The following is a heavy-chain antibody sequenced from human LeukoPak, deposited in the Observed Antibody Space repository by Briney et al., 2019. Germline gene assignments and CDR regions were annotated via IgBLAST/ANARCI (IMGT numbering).Heavy chain of an antibody. J-gene: IGHJ6*02. CDR1: GYTFASYG. CDR2: ISAYNGNT. D-gene: IGHD6-13*01. Sequence: GASVKVSCKASGYTFASYGISWVRQAPGQGLEWMGWISAYNGNTNYAQKLQGRVTMTTDTSTSTAYMELRSLRSDDTAVYYCARDNPGTGYSSSWYQLALHYYYGMDVWGQGTTVTVSS. V-gene: IGHV1-18*01. CDR3: ARDNPGTGYSSSWYQLALHYYYGMDV.